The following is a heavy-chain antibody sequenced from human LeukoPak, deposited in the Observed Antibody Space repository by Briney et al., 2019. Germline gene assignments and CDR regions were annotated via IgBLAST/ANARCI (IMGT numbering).Heavy chain of an antibody. D-gene: IGHD6-19*01. CDR3: ARASYSSGWFAS. CDR2: ISYDGSNK. J-gene: IGHJ4*02. Sequence: GGSLRLSCAASGFTFSSYAMHWVRQAPGKGLEWVAVISYDGSNKYYADSVKGRFTISRDNSKNTLYLQMNSLRAEDTAVYYCARASYSSGWFASGGQGTLVTVSS. V-gene: IGHV3-30*04. CDR1: GFTFSSYA.